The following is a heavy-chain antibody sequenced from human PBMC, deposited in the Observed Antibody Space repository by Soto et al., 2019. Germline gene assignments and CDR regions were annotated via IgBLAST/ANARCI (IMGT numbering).Heavy chain of an antibody. Sequence: EVQLVESGGGFVKPGGSLRLSCAASGLTFSNTWLNWVRQGPVRGLEWVGRIKSNPDGGTTDYAAPVKGRFTISRDDSKNTMYLEMNSLRVEDTAVYYCAKSQSSLYYMDVWGKGTAVTVSS. V-gene: IGHV3-15*07. CDR2: IKSNPDGGTT. CDR1: GLTFSNTW. CDR3: AKSQSSLYYMDV. J-gene: IGHJ6*03.